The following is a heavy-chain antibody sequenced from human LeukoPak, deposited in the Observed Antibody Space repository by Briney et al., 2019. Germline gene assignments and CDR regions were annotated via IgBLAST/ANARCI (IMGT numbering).Heavy chain of an antibody. CDR2: ISAYNGNT. Sequence: ASVKVSCKASGYTFTSYGISWVRQAPGQGLERMGWISAYNGNTNYAQKLQGRVTMTTDTSTSTAYMELRSLRSDDTAVYYCARARTSVTMVRGVPDYWGQGTLVTVSS. V-gene: IGHV1-18*01. D-gene: IGHD3-10*01. J-gene: IGHJ4*02. CDR3: ARARTSVTMVRGVPDY. CDR1: GYTFTSYG.